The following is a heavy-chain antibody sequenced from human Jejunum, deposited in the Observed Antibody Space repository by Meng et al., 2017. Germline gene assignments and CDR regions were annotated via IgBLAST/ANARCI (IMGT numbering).Heavy chain of an antibody. CDR2: IIPISGTT. CDR3: ARGAVDFDY. J-gene: IGHJ4*02. V-gene: IGHV1-69*06. Sequence: QVQRGQSGAEEKKPGSSVKVSCKTSGGTFTSYAITWVRQAPGQGLEWMGGIIPISGTTKYAQKLQGRVTITADTSTSTAYMELSSLTSEDTAVYYCARGAVDFDYWGQGTLVTVSS. CDR1: GGTFTSYA.